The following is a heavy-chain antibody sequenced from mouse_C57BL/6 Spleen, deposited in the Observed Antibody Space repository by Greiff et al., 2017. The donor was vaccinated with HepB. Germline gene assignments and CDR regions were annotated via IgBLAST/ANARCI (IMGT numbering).Heavy chain of an antibody. V-gene: IGHV1-64*01. CDR2: IHPNSGST. Sequence: QVQLQQPGAELVKPGASVKLSCKASGYTFTSYWMHWVKQRPGQGLEWIGMIHPNSGSTNYNEKFKSKATLTVDKSSSTAYMQLSSLTSEDSAVYYCARGSPIYYYGWDFDYWGQGTTLTVSS. CDR3: ARGSPIYYYGWDFDY. D-gene: IGHD1-1*01. CDR1: GYTFTSYW. J-gene: IGHJ2*01.